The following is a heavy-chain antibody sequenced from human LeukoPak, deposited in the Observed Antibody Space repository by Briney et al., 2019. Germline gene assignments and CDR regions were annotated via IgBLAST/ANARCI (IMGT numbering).Heavy chain of an antibody. Sequence: PSETLSLTCAVYGGSFSGYYWSWIRQPPGKGLEWIGEINHSGSTNYNPSLKSRVTISVDTSKNQFSLKLSSVTAADTAVYYCARGGNSGLTYWGQGTLVIVPS. CDR3: ARGGNSGLTY. CDR1: GGSFSGYY. J-gene: IGHJ4*02. V-gene: IGHV4-34*01. CDR2: INHSGST. D-gene: IGHD5-12*01.